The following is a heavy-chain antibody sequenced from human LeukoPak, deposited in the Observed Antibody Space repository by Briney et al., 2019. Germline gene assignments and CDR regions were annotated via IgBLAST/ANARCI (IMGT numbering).Heavy chain of an antibody. CDR3: ARDLRAYGSGSYYLDR. CDR1: GFTFSSYA. J-gene: IGHJ4*02. D-gene: IGHD3-10*01. CDR2: INSDGSST. Sequence: QPGGSLRLSCAASGFTFSSYAMSWVRQAPGKGLVWVSRINSDGSSTSYADSVKGRFTISRDNAKNTLYLQMNSLRAEDTAVYYCARDLRAYGSGSYYLDRWGQGTLVTVSS. V-gene: IGHV3-74*01.